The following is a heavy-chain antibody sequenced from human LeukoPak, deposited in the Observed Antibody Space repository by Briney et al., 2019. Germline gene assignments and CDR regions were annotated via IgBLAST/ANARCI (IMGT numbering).Heavy chain of an antibody. D-gene: IGHD2-15*01. Sequence: SETLSLTCAVSMDSTNGNYWSWVRQSPGKGLEWIGEVHRSGSTNYQPSLKSRVTISIDRSKDQISLDLTSVTAADTAVYYCAREIFNALTPGAYWGQGILVTVSS. CDR3: AREIFNALTPGAY. CDR1: MDSTNGNY. CDR2: VHRSGST. V-gene: IGHV4-4*02. J-gene: IGHJ4*02.